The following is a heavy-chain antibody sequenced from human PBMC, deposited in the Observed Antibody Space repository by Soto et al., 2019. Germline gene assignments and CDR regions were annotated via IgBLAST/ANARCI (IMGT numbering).Heavy chain of an antibody. D-gene: IGHD1-26*01. CDR1: GFTFSRFA. CDR3: ARDPPFLIVGATHPCDY. V-gene: IGHV3-30-3*01. J-gene: IGHJ4*02. CDR2: ISHDGVNK. Sequence: PXEGLRLSFAASGFTFSRFALHWVRQAPGKGLEWVAFISHDGVNKYYPDSVRGRFTLSRDNSKNTVFLEMNSLRPEDTAVYYCARDPPFLIVGATHPCDYWGQGTLVTVSS.